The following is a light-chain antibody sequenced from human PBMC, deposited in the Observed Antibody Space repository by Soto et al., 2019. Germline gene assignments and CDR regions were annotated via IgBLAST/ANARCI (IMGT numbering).Light chain of an antibody. V-gene: IGLV3-21*02. CDR2: DDD. CDR3: QVWDSSSDLVV. Sequence: SYELTQSPSVSVAPGQTARITCGEDNIGTKSVHWYQQKPGQAPVLVVYDDDDRPSGIPERFSGSNSGNTATLAISRVEAGDEADYYCQVWDSSSDLVVFGGGTKLTVL. J-gene: IGLJ2*01. CDR1: NIGTKS.